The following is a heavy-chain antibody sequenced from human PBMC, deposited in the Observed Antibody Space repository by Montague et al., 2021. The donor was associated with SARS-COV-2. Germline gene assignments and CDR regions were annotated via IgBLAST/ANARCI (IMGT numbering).Heavy chain of an antibody. J-gene: IGHJ6*02. CDR1: GGSISNYY. V-gene: IGHV4-4*07. D-gene: IGHD2-15*01. CDR2: GYASGNT. Sequence: SETLSLTCTVSGGSISNYYWSWIRQPAGKGLEWMWRGYASGNTNSNPSLTSRGTMSVDTSKNQFSLKLSSVTAADTAVYYCARGSGCRGGSCYSEWDPYYSYGMDVWGQGTTVTVSS. CDR3: ARGSGCRGGSCYSEWDPYYSYGMDV.